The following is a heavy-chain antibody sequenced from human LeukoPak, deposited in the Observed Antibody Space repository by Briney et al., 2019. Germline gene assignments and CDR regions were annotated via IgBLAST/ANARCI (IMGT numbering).Heavy chain of an antibody. CDR1: GFTFDDYA. Sequence: PGRSLRLSCAASGFTFDDYAIHWVRQAPGKGLEWVSGISWNSGNIGYADSVKGRFTISRDNAKNSLYLQMNSLRAEDTAVYYCAREPTAMILWGQGTLVTVSS. CDR2: ISWNSGNI. V-gene: IGHV3-9*01. CDR3: AREPTAMIL. D-gene: IGHD5-18*01. J-gene: IGHJ4*02.